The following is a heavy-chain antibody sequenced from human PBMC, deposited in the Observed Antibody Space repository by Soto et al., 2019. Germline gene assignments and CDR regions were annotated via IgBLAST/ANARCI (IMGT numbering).Heavy chain of an antibody. V-gene: IGHV4-59*01. Sequence: PSETLSLTCTVSGGSISSYYWSWIRQPPGKGLEWIGYIYYSGSTNYNPSLKSRVTISVDTSKNQFSLKLSSVTAADTAVYYCARERYDFWSGTYGMDVWGQGTTVTVSS. J-gene: IGHJ6*02. CDR3: ARERYDFWSGTYGMDV. CDR1: GGSISSYY. D-gene: IGHD3-3*01. CDR2: IYYSGST.